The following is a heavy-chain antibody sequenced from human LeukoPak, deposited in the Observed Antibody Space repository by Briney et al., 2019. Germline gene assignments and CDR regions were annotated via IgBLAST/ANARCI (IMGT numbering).Heavy chain of an antibody. CDR1: GFTFSSYS. Sequence: GSLRLSCAASGFTFSSYSMNWVRQAPGKGLEWVSSISSSSSYIYYADSVRGRFTISRDNAKNSLYLQMNSLRAEDTAVYYCARHYPGLMVYANLRPYYYGMDVWGQGTTVTVSS. CDR3: ARHYPGLMVYANLRPYYYGMDV. V-gene: IGHV3-21*01. J-gene: IGHJ6*02. D-gene: IGHD2-8*01. CDR2: ISSSSSYI.